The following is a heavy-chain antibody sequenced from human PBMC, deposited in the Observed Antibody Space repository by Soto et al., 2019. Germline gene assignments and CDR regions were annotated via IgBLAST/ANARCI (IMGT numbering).Heavy chain of an antibody. V-gene: IGHV1-18*01. Sequence: QVQLVQSGAEVKKPGASVKVSCKASGYTFNNYGISWVRQARGQGLEWMGWISGYNGDTDYAHNFKGRLTMTTDTSTSTAYMELRSLTSDDTAVFFCARDSGNFGFWPYFFDHWGQGTLITVSS. D-gene: IGHD3-10*01. CDR1: GYTFNNYG. CDR3: ARDSGNFGFWPYFFDH. CDR2: ISGYNGDT. J-gene: IGHJ4*02.